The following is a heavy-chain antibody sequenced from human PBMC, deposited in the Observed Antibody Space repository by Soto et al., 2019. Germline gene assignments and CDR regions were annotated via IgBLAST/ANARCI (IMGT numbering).Heavy chain of an antibody. D-gene: IGHD3-10*01. Sequence: SETLSLTCPFSGFSISSGGYYWSWIRQHPGKGLEWIGYIYYSGSTYYNPSLKSRVTISVDTSKNQFSLKLTSVTAADTATYYCATGGPINPSFRGLILNNYFDSWGQGTPVTVSS. CDR1: GFSISSGGYY. J-gene: IGHJ5*01. CDR2: IYYSGST. CDR3: ATGGPINPSFRGLILNNYFDS. V-gene: IGHV4-31*03.